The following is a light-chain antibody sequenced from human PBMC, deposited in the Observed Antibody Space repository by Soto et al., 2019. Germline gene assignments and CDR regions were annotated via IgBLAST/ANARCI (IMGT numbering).Light chain of an antibody. CDR1: SSDVGSYNL. CDR2: EGS. J-gene: IGLJ2*01. CDR3: CSYAGSVV. V-gene: IGLV2-23*01. Sequence: SVLTKPASVSGSPGQSITISCTGTSSDVGSYNLVSWYQQHPGKAPKLMIYEGSKRPSGVSNRFSGSKSGNTASLTISGLQAEDEADYYCCSYAGSVVFGGGTKLTVL.